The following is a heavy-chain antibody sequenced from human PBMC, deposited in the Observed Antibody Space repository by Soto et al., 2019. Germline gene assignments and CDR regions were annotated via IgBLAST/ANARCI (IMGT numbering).Heavy chain of an antibody. CDR1: GVSFSGYY. D-gene: IGHD3-10*01. CDR2: INHSGST. Sequence: SETLSLTYAFYGVSFSGYYWSWIRQPPGKGLEWIGEINHSGSTNYNPSLKSRVTIAVDTSKNQFSLKLSSVTAADTAVYYCARASYGSGSYYPYWGQGTRVTVSS. V-gene: IGHV4-34*01. J-gene: IGHJ4*02. CDR3: ARASYGSGSYYPY.